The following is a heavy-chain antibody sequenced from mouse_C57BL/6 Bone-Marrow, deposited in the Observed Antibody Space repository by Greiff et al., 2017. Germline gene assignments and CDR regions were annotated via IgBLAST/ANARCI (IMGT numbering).Heavy chain of an antibody. CDR1: GYTFTSYW. Sequence: VQLQQPGAELVRPGSSVKLSCKASGYTFTSYWMPWVKQRPIQGLEWIGNIDPSDSDTHYNQKVKDQATLTVDNSSSTAYLQLSRLTSEDSTVXCGTRTGGYCWYFDVWGTGTTVTVSS. J-gene: IGHJ1*03. V-gene: IGHV1-52*01. CDR3: TRTGGYCWYFDV. CDR2: IDPSDSDT. D-gene: IGHD1-1*02.